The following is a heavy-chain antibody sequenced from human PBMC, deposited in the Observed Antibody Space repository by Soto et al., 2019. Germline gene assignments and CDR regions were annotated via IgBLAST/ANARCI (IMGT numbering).Heavy chain of an antibody. CDR1: GGSISSGGYY. CDR2: IYSTGIT. V-gene: IGHV4-31*03. D-gene: IGHD3-16*01. Sequence: QVQLQESGPGLVKPSQTLSLTCTVSGGSISSGGYYWTWIRQHPGKGLEWIGYIYSTGITYYNPSLKSRVTISVGTSKNHFSLQLTSVTAADTAGYYCAREPTLPSGFDYWGQGTLVTVSS. J-gene: IGHJ4*02. CDR3: AREPTLPSGFDY.